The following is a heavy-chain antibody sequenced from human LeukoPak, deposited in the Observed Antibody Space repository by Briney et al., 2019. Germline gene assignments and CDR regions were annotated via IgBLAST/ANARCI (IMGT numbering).Heavy chain of an antibody. Sequence: SETLSHTCTVSGVSIIDYYWSWIRQPPGKGLEWIGYFYYSGSTKYNPSLRSRVTISVDRSTSQLSLKLSSVTAADTAVYYCARLWYNWNDGSGHWFDPWGQGTLVTVSS. D-gene: IGHD1-20*01. CDR3: ARLWYNWNDGSGHWFDP. CDR2: FYYSGST. J-gene: IGHJ5*02. CDR1: GVSIIDYY. V-gene: IGHV4-59*08.